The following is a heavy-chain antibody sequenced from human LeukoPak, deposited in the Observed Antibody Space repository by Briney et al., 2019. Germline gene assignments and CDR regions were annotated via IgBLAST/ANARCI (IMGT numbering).Heavy chain of an antibody. CDR2: FDPRDGEA. V-gene: IGHV1-24*01. CDR1: GFTLTELY. D-gene: IGHD4-17*01. J-gene: IGHJ4*02. CDR3: ATTFYGDYH. Sequence: ASVKVSCEVSGFTLTELYMHWVRQAPGKGLEWMGGFDPRDGEAIYGQNFQRRVTMTEDTSTHTAYMELSRLRSEDTAMYYCATTFYGDYHWGQGTLVTVSS.